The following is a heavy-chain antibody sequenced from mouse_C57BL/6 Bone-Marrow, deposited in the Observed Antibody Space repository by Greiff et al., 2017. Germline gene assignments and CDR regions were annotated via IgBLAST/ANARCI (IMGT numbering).Heavy chain of an antibody. CDR3: SRWRYSNCESFAY. Sequence: EVQLQQSGPELVKPGASVKISCKASGYTFTDYYMNWVKQSHGKSLEWIGDINPNNGGTSYNQKFKGKATLTVDKSSSTAYMELRSLTSEDSAVYDCSRWRYSNCESFAYWGQGTPLTVSA. V-gene: IGHV1-26*01. J-gene: IGHJ2*01. CDR2: INPNNGGT. CDR1: GYTFTDYY. D-gene: IGHD2-5*01.